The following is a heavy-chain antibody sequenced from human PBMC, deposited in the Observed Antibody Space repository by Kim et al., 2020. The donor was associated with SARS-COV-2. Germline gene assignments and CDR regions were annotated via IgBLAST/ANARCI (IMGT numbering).Heavy chain of an antibody. CDR2: INTNTGNP. D-gene: IGHD5-12*01. V-gene: IGHV7-4-1*02. J-gene: IGHJ4*02. CDR3: ARDLYVEMATSLDY. Sequence: ASVKVSCKASGYTFTSYAMNWVRQAPGQGLEWMGWINTNTGNPTHAQGFTGRFVFSLDTSVSTAYLQISSLKAEDTAVYYCARDLYVEMATSLDYWGQGTLVTVSS. CDR1: GYTFTSYA.